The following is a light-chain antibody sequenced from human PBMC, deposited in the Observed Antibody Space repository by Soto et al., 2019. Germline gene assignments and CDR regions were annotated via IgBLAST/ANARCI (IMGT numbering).Light chain of an antibody. Sequence: EIVMTQSPATLSVSPGETATLSCRASQSVGSAVAWYQHKPGQAPRLLIVGASIRATGVPGRFSGGGSGTEFTLTISSLQSEDFAVYYCQQYKNWPPLTSGGGTTVEIK. J-gene: IGKJ4*01. CDR1: QSVGSA. CDR2: GAS. V-gene: IGKV3-15*01. CDR3: QQYKNWPPLT.